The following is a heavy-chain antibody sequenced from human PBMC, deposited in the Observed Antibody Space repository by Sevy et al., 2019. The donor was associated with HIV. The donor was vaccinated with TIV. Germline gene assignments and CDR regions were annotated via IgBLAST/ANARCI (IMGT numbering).Heavy chain of an antibody. CDR3: ARETAQGFDV. D-gene: IGHD5-18*01. CDR2: INPNNGDA. J-gene: IGHJ4*02. V-gene: IGHV1-2*02. CDR1: GYIFTDYY. Sequence: ASVKVSCKASGYIFTDYYFHWVRQAPGQGPEWVGWINPNNGDAGSAQKFQGRITIARDTSTSTAYMDLTRLTSDDTAMYYCARETAQGFDVWGQGTLVTVSS.